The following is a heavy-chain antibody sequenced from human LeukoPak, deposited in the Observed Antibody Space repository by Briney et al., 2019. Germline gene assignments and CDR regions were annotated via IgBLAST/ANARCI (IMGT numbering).Heavy chain of an antibody. CDR2: IYPGDSDT. Sequence: GESLKISCKGSGYSFTSYWIGWVRQVPGKGLEWMGIIYPGDSDTRYSPSFQGQVTISADKSISTAYLQWSSLKASDTAMYYCARQEYCSGGSCPSDYGMDVWGQGTTVTVSS. CDR1: GYSFTSYW. V-gene: IGHV5-51*01. CDR3: ARQEYCSGGSCPSDYGMDV. D-gene: IGHD2-15*01. J-gene: IGHJ6*02.